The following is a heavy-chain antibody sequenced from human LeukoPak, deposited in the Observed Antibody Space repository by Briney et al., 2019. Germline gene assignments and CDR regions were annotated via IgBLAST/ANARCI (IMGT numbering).Heavy chain of an antibody. Sequence: SETLSLTCTVSGGSISSYYWSWIRQPPGKGLEWIGYIYYSGSASYNPSLKSRVTISVDTSKNQFSLKLSSVTAADTAVYYCARLRNYGSGSYYNDYWGQGALVTVSS. CDR2: IYYSGSA. CDR3: ARLRNYGSGSYYNDY. V-gene: IGHV4-59*08. CDR1: GGSISSYY. J-gene: IGHJ4*02. D-gene: IGHD3-10*01.